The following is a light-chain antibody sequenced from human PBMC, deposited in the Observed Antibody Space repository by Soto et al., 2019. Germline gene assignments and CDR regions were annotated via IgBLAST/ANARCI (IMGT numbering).Light chain of an antibody. J-gene: IGKJ3*01. V-gene: IGKV1-39*01. Sequence: DIQMTQSPSSLSASVGDRVTITCRASQSISTFLNWYQQKPGKAPNLLIYAASSLQSGVPSRFRGSGSGTEFTLTITSLHPEDFAIYFCQQSYCTPLFGPGTKVDI. CDR1: QSISTF. CDR2: AAS. CDR3: QQSYCTPL.